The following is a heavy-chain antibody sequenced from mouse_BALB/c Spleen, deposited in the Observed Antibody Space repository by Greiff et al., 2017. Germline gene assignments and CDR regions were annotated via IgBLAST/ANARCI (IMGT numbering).Heavy chain of an antibody. CDR3: ARDHGDYGYDGAAWFAY. J-gene: IGHJ3*01. CDR1: GFSLTGYG. CDR2: IWGDGST. D-gene: IGHD2-2*01. Sequence: QVQLQQSGPGLVAPSQSLSITCTVSGFSLTGYGVNWVRQPPGKGLEWLGMIWGDGSTDYNSALKSRLSISKDNSKSQVFLKMNSLQTDDTARYYCARDHGDYGYDGAAWFAYWGQGTLVTVSA. V-gene: IGHV2-6-7*01.